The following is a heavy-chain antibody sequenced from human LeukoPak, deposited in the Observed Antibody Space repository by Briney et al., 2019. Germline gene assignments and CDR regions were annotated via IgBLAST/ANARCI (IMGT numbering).Heavy chain of an antibody. D-gene: IGHD3-22*01. CDR1: GFTVSSNY. CDR3: AREGDYYYDSSGYYGVY. V-gene: IGHV3-53*01. J-gene: IGHJ4*02. CDR2: IYSGGST. Sequence: GGSLRLSCAASGFTVSSNYMSWVRQAPGKGLEWVSVIYSGGSTYYADSVKGRFTISRDNSKNTLYLQMNSLRAEDTAVYYCAREGDYYYDSSGYYGVYWGQGTPVTVSS.